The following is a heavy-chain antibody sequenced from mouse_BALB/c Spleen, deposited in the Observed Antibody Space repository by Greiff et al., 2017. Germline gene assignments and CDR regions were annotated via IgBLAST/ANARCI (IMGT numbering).Heavy chain of an antibody. V-gene: IGHV2-9*02. CDR2: IWAGGRT. CDR3: ARALDSSGPAWFAY. Sequence: VKLMESGPGLVAPSQSLSITCTVSGFSLTRYGVHWVRQPPGKGLEWLGVIWAGGRTNYNSALMSRLSISKDNSKSQVFLKMNSLQTDDTAMYYCARALDSSGPAWFAYWGQGTLVTVSA. CDR1: GFSLTRYG. J-gene: IGHJ3*01. D-gene: IGHD3-2*01.